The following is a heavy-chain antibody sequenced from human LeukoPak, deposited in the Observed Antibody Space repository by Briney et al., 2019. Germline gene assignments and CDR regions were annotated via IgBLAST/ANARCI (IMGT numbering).Heavy chain of an antibody. CDR2: IYYSGST. V-gene: IGHV4-39*01. J-gene: IGHJ4*02. CDR3: ARPKWELLLGPIDY. D-gene: IGHD1-26*01. Sequence: SETLSLTCAVSGVSFNDYYWGWIRQPPGKGLEWIGSIYYSGSTYYNPSLKSRVTISVDTSKNQFSLKLSSVTAADTAVYYCARPKWELLLGPIDYWGQGTLVTVSS. CDR1: GVSFNDYY.